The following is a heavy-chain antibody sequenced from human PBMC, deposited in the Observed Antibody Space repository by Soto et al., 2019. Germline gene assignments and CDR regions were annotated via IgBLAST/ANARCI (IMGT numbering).Heavy chain of an antibody. J-gene: IGHJ4*02. CDR2: INHSGST. CDR1: GGSFSGYY. CDR3: ARGRGRDYYGSVHFDY. D-gene: IGHD3-10*01. Sequence: QVQLQQWGAGLLKPSETLSLTCAVYGGSFSGYYWSWIRQPPGKGLEWIGEINHSGSTNYNPSLKSRVTISVDTSKNQFSLKLSSVTAADTAVYYCARGRGRDYYGSVHFDYWGQGTLVTVSS. V-gene: IGHV4-34*01.